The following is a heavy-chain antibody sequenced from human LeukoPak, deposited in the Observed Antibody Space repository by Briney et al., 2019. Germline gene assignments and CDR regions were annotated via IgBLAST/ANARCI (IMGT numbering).Heavy chain of an antibody. CDR2: IYYSGST. J-gene: IGHJ4*02. D-gene: IGHD5-18*01. Sequence: SETLSLTCTVSGGSVGSGSYYWSWLRQPPGTGLEWIGYIYYSGSTNYNPSLKSRVTISVDTSENQFSLKLSSVTAADTAVYYCARVSTGYSYGSTSFDYWGQGTLVTVSS. V-gene: IGHV4-61*01. CDR3: ARVSTGYSYGSTSFDY. CDR1: GGSVGSGSYY.